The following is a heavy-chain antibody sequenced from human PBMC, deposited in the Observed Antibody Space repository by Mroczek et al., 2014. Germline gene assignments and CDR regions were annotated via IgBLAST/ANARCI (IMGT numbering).Heavy chain of an antibody. V-gene: IGHV1-18*01. CDR1: GYTFTSYG. CDR3: ARWLGEIRTTYSAYYYMDV. Sequence: SGAEVKKPGASVKVSCKASGYTFTSYGISWVRQAPGQGLEWMGWISAYNGNTNYAQKLQGRVTMTTDTSTSTAYMELRSLRSDDTAVYYCARWLGEIRTTYSAYYYMDVWGKGTHGHRLL. CDR2: ISAYNGNT. D-gene: IGHD1-7*01. J-gene: IGHJ6*03.